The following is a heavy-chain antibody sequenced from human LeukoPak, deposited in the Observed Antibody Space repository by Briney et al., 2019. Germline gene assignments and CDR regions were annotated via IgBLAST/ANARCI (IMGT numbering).Heavy chain of an antibody. Sequence: GGSLRLSCAASGFSFGRNWMHWVRQAPGKGLVWVSRISIDGGDTVYADSVKGRFTASRDNAKDTLYLQMNSLRVEDTAVYYCARGPYYAAGSFDYWGQGTLVTVSS. CDR1: GFSFGRNW. D-gene: IGHD3-10*01. J-gene: IGHJ4*02. CDR3: ARGPYYAAGSFDY. V-gene: IGHV3-74*01. CDR2: ISIDGGDT.